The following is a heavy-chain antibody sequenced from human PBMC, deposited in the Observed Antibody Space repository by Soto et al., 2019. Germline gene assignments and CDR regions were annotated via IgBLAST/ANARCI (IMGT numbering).Heavy chain of an antibody. CDR1: GFTFSSYA. V-gene: IGHV3-23*01. CDR2: ISGSGGST. J-gene: IGHJ6*03. Sequence: GGSLRLSCAASGFTFSSYAMSWVRQAPGKGLEWVSAISGSGGSTYYADSVKGRFTISRDNSKNTLYLQMNSLRAEDTAVYYCAKNLIYYYYYYMDVWGKGTTVTVSS. CDR3: AKNLIYYYYYYMDV.